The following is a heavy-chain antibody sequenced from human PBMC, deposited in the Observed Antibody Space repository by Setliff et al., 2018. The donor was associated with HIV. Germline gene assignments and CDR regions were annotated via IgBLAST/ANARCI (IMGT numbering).Heavy chain of an antibody. CDR3: ARERSLITNRRYFDS. D-gene: IGHD1-1*01. J-gene: IGHJ4*02. CDR2: INHSGST. Sequence: GSLRLSCAASGFTFSSHWMSWIRQAPGKGLEWIGEINHSGSTNYNPSLKSRVTISVDTSKNQFSLRVSSVTAADTAVYYCARERSLITNRRYFDSWGQGTLVTVSS. CDR1: GFTFSSHW. V-gene: IGHV4-34*01.